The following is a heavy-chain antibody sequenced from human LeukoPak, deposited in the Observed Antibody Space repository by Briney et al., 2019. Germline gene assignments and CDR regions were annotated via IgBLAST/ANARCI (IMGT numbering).Heavy chain of an antibody. Sequence: GGSLRLSCAASGFTFSSYGMHWVRQAPGKGLEWVAVISYDGSNKYYADSVKGRFTISRDNSKNTLYLQMNSLRAEDTAVYYCARDHRIGWLRLSGLWFDPWGQGTLVTVSS. D-gene: IGHD5-12*01. V-gene: IGHV3-30*03. CDR1: GFTFSSYG. CDR3: ARDHRIGWLRLSGLWFDP. CDR2: ISYDGSNK. J-gene: IGHJ5*02.